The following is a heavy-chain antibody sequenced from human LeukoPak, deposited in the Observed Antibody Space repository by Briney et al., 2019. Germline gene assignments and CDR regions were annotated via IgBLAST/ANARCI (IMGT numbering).Heavy chain of an antibody. CDR2: ISSSSSYI. V-gene: IGHV3-21*01. CDR1: GFTFSSYS. D-gene: IGHD6-6*01. Sequence: GGSLRLSCAASGFTFSSYSMNWVRQAPGKGLEWVSSISSSSSYIYYADSVKGRFTISRDNAKNSLYPQMNSLRAEDTAVYYCAREADSSSSLDAFDIWGQGTMVTVSS. CDR3: AREADSSSSLDAFDI. J-gene: IGHJ3*02.